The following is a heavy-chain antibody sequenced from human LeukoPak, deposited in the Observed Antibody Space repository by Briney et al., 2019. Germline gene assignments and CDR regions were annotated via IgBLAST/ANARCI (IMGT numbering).Heavy chain of an antibody. V-gene: IGHV3-20*04. D-gene: IGHD2-2*02. Sequence: GGALRLSCAASGFTFDDYGMSWVRQAPGKGLEWVSGINWNGGSTVYADSVKGRFTISRDNAKNSLYLQMNSLRAEDTALYYCARLIRWQLLYPSAMDVWGKGPRSPSPQ. J-gene: IGHJ6*01. CDR3: ARLIRWQLLYPSAMDV. CDR1: GFTFDDYG. CDR2: INWNGGST.